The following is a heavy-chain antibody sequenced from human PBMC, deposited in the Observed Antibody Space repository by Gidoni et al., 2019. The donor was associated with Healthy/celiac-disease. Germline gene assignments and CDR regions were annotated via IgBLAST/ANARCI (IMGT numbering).Heavy chain of an antibody. J-gene: IGHJ4*02. CDR1: GLTFRSYG. V-gene: IGHV3-33*01. Sequence: QVQLVESGGGVVQPGRSLRLSCAASGLTFRSYGMPGVRQAPGKGLEWVAFIWYDGSNKYYADSVKGRFTISRDNSKNTLYLQMNSLRAEDTAVYYCARGSEVGAYCGGDCYSGGDYWGQGTLVTVSS. CDR2: IWYDGSNK. D-gene: IGHD2-21*02. CDR3: ARGSEVGAYCGGDCYSGGDY.